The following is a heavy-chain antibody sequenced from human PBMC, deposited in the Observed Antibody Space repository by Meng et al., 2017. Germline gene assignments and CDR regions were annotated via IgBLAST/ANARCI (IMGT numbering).Heavy chain of an antibody. D-gene: IGHD3-3*01. CDR2: IYHSGST. J-gene: IGHJ4*02. CDR3: ARAQYYDFWSGYYFDY. CDR1: GGAISGSNW. Sequence: QVKLQAQGPGLGRPPGNLSLTWPFSGGAISGSNWGSWVRQPPGKGLEWIGEIYHSGSTKYNPSLKSRVTISVDKSKNQFSLKLSSVTAADTAVYYCARAQYYDFWSGYYFDYWGQGTLVTVSS. V-gene: IGHV4-4*03.